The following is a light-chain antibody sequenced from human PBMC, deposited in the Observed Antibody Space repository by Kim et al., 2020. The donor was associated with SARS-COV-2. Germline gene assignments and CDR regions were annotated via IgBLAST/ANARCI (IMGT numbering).Light chain of an antibody. CDR3: QAWDSSTVV. V-gene: IGLV3-1*01. CDR2: KDT. CDR1: DLGDKY. J-gene: IGLJ2*01. Sequence: VSTGQTASITCSGDDLGDKYASWYQQKPGQSPVLVIYKDTKRPSGIPERFSGSNSGNTATLTISGTQAMDEADYYCQAWDSSTVVFGGGTQLTVL.